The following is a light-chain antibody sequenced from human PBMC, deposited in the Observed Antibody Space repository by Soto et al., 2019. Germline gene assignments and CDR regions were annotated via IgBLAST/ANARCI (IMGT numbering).Light chain of an antibody. CDR2: EVT. V-gene: IGLV2-23*02. CDR3: CSYAGNSEV. CDR1: SGDVGGYNL. Sequence: QSVLTQPASVSGSPGQSITIPCTGTSGDVGGYNLVSWYQQHPGKAPKLMIYEVTERPSGFSNRFSGSKSGNTASLSISGLQPDDEADYYCCSYAGNSEVFGTGTKVTVL. J-gene: IGLJ1*01.